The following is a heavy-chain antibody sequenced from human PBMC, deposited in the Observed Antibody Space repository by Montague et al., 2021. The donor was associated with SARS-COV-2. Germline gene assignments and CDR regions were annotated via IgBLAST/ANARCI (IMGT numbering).Heavy chain of an antibody. J-gene: IGHJ4*02. D-gene: IGHD3/OR15-3a*01. CDR3: AVVVIWTGYSFDN. CDR1: HGSASSSSYY. V-gene: IGHV4-39*01. Sequence: SETLSLTCTVSHGSASSSSYYWGWIRQPLGKGLEWIGGIYHTGRTYNNPSLKSRVTLSVDTSRNQFSLKVSSVTAAETAVYYCAVVVIWTGYSFDNWGQGTLVTVSS. CDR2: IYHTGRT.